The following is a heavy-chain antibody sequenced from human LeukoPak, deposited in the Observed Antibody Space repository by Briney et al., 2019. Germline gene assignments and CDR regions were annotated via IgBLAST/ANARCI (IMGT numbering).Heavy chain of an antibody. J-gene: IGHJ3*02. V-gene: IGHV3-30-3*01. D-gene: IGHD5-12*01. Sequence: PGGSLRLSCAASGFTFSSYAMHWVRQAPGKGLEWVAVISYDGGNKYVADSVKGRFTISRDNSKNTLYLQMNSLRAEDTAVYYCARDYDSIHAFDIWGQGTMVTVSS. CDR1: GFTFSSYA. CDR2: ISYDGGNK. CDR3: ARDYDSIHAFDI.